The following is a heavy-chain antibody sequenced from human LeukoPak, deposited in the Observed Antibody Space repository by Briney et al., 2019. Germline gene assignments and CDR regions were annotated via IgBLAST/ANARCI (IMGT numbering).Heavy chain of an antibody. CDR3: AGGSRQWLALWAFDI. CDR1: GYTLTGHH. CDR2: INPDSGST. D-gene: IGHD6-19*01. V-gene: IGHV1-2*02. Sequence: GASVKVSCKASGYTLTGHHVHWVRQAPGQGFEWMGWINPDSGSTNYAQKFQGRVTMTRDTSISTAYMELSRLRSDDTAVYYCAGGSRQWLALWAFDIWGQGTMVTVSS. J-gene: IGHJ3*02.